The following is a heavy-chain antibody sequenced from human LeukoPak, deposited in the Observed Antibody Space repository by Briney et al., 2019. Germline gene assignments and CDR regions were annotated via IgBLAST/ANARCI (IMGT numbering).Heavy chain of an antibody. Sequence: SGGSLRLSCAGSGFTFSSYDMNWVRQAPGKGLGWDSSISGSSSYIYYADSEKGRFTISRDNAKNSLYLQMNSLRVEDRAVYYCARGSSNVAARNNWFDPWGQGTLVTVSS. CDR2: ISGSSSYI. V-gene: IGHV3-21*01. CDR1: GFTFSSYD. D-gene: IGHD6-6*01. CDR3: ARGSSNVAARNNWFDP. J-gene: IGHJ5*02.